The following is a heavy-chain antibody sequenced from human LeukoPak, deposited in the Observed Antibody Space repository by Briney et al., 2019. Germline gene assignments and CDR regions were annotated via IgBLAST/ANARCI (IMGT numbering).Heavy chain of an antibody. V-gene: IGHV1-69*13. CDR2: IIPIFGTA. CDR1: GGTFSSYA. D-gene: IGHD3-10*01. Sequence: ASVKVSCKASGGTFSSYAISWVRQAPGQGLEWMGGIIPIFGTANYAQKFQGRVTITADESTGTAYMELSSLRSEDTAVYYCARAKSRFGELMFYFDYWGQGTLVTVSS. CDR3: ARAKSRFGELMFYFDY. J-gene: IGHJ4*02.